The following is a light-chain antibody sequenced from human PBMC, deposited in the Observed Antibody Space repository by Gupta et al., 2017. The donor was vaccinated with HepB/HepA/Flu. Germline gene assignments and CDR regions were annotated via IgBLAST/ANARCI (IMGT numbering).Light chain of an antibody. CDR3: QQHSNWPLFT. V-gene: IGKV3D-11*02. Sequence: ENVLTQSPATLSLSPGERSTLSCRATQSVGTYLAWYQQKPGQAPRLLIYDASNRATGIPARFSGSGAGTDFTLTISRLEHEDFAVYYCQQHSNWPLFTFGHGTKVDIK. CDR2: DAS. CDR1: QSVGTY. J-gene: IGKJ3*01.